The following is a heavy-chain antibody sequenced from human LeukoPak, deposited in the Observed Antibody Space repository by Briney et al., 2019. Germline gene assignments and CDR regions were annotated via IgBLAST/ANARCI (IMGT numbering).Heavy chain of an antibody. V-gene: IGHV3-66*01. D-gene: IGHD3-10*01. Sequence: GSLRLSCAASGFTVSTNYMSWVGQAPGKGLEWVSVIYSGDTTFYADSVRGKFTISRDNSKNTLYLQMNSLRAEDTAVYYCASILRSSSGYYFDYWGRGTLDPVSS. CDR1: GFTVSTNY. CDR3: ASILRSSSGYYFDY. CDR2: IYSGDTT. J-gene: IGHJ4*02.